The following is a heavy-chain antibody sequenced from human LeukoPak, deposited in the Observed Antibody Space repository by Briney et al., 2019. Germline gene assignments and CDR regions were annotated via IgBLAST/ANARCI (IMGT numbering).Heavy chain of an antibody. V-gene: IGHV4-39*01. CDR2: IYYSGST. CDR3: ARIRGDFDFSDY. CDR1: GGSISSSSYY. Sequence: SETLSLTCTVSGGSISSSSYYWGWIRQPPGKGLEWIGSIYYSGSTYYNPSLKSRVTISVDTSKNQFSLKLSSVTAADTAVYYCARIRGDFDFSDYWGQGTLVTVSS. D-gene: IGHD3-9*01. J-gene: IGHJ4*02.